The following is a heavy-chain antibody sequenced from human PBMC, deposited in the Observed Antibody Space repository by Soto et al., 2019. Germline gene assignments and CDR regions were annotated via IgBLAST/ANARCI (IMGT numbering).Heavy chain of an antibody. V-gene: IGHV3-74*01. CDR1: GFTFSSYW. CDR3: ERDGAAGLFGVVLFAFDI. J-gene: IGHJ3*02. D-gene: IGHD3-3*01. CDR2: INSDGSST. Sequence: GGSLRLSCAASGFTFSSYWMHWVRQAPGKGLVWVSRINSDGSSTSYADSVKGRFTISRDNAKNTLYLQMNSLRAEDTAVYYCERDGAAGLFGVVLFAFDIWGQGTMVTVSS.